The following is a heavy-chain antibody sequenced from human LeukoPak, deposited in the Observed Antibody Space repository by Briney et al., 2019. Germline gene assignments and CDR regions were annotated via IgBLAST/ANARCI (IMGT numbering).Heavy chain of an antibody. CDR3: AREGTTVENYYYGMDV. Sequence: ASSVKVSCKASGGTFSSYAISWVRQAPGQGLEWMGRIIPILGIANYAQKFQGRVTITADKSTSTAYMELSSLRSEDTAVYYCAREGTTVENYYYGMDVWGQGTTVTVSS. V-gene: IGHV1-69*04. J-gene: IGHJ6*02. D-gene: IGHD4-23*01. CDR1: GGTFSSYA. CDR2: IIPILGIA.